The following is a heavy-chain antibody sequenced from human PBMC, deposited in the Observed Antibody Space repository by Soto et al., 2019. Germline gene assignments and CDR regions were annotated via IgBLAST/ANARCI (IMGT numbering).Heavy chain of an antibody. D-gene: IGHD3-9*01. V-gene: IGHV1-2*07. J-gene: IGHJ4*02. CDR2: INPNSGGT. Sequence: ASVKVSCKASGYTFTGYYMHWVRQAPGQGREWMGFINPNSGGTNYAHKFQGRVTMTRDTSISKAYMELSRLRSYDTAVYYCARCGRYFHWLLPDXWGQGTLVTVSX. CDR3: ARCGRYFHWLLPDX. CDR1: GYTFTGYY.